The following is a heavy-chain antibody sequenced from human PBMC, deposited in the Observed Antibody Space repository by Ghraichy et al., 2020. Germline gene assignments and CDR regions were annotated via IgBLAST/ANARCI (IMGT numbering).Heavy chain of an antibody. CDR3: ARHNEFSSDWNLEY. CDR1: GGSVSSSRSY. V-gene: IGHV4-39*01. D-gene: IGHD1-1*01. Sequence: SETLSLTCTVSGGSVSSSRSYWGWIRQPPGKGLEWIGSISYSGGTYYKPSLKSRLTISVDTSQNQFTLKMSSVTAADTLMYYCARHNEFSSDWNLEYWGQGTLVIVYS. J-gene: IGHJ4*02. CDR2: ISYSGGT.